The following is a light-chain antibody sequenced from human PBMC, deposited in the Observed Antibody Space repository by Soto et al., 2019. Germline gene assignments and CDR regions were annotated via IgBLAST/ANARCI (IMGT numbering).Light chain of an antibody. CDR2: DVT. CDR1: SSDVGGYND. V-gene: IGLV2-11*01. J-gene: IGLJ1*01. CDR3: CSHAGSYTYV. Sequence: QSALTQPRSVSGSPGQSLTISCTGTSSDVGGYNDVSWYQQHPGKVPKLMIYDVTKRPSGVPDRFSGSKSGNTASLTISGLRSEDEADYYCCSHAGSYTYVFGTGTKVTVL.